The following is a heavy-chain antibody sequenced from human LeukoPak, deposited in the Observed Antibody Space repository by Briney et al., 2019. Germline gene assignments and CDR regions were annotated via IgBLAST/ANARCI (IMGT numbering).Heavy chain of an antibody. D-gene: IGHD3-22*01. CDR2: IYYSGST. J-gene: IGHJ5*02. CDR3: ARAKLGSSGIIDT. Sequence: SETLSLTCTVSGGSIRSYYWSWIRQPPGKGLEWIGYIYYSGSTNYNPSLKSRVTISIDTSKNQFSLKLSSVTAADTAVYYCARAKLGSSGIIDTWGQGTLVTVSS. CDR1: GGSIRSYY. V-gene: IGHV4-59*01.